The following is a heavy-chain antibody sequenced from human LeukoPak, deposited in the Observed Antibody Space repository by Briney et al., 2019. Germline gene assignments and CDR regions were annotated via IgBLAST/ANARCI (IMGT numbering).Heavy chain of an antibody. V-gene: IGHV4-59*12. CDR3: ARESSPGSGYCSSTSCYTGAFDI. Sequence: PSETLSLTCTVSGGSISSYYWSWIRQPPGKGLEWIGYIYYSGSTNYNPSLRSRVTISVDTSKNQFSLKLSSVTAADTAVYYCARESSPGSGYCSSTSCYTGAFDIWGQGTMVTVSS. D-gene: IGHD2-2*02. CDR1: GGSISSYY. CDR2: IYYSGST. J-gene: IGHJ3*02.